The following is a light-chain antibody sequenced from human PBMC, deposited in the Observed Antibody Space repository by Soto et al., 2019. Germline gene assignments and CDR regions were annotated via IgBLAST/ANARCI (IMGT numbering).Light chain of an antibody. Sequence: SVLTQPSYLSGSPGQSITISRPGTSSDVGGYNYVSWYQQHPGEAPKLMIYDVSDRPSGVSNRFSASKSGNTASLTISGLQPEDEADYFCCSYTSSSTPWVFGTGTKVTVL. V-gene: IGLV2-14*03. CDR1: SSDVGGYNY. J-gene: IGLJ1*01. CDR2: DVS. CDR3: CSYTSSSTPWV.